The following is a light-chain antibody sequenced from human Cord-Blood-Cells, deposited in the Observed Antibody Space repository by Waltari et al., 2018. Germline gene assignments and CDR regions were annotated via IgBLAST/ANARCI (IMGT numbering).Light chain of an antibody. CDR1: SSDVGSYNL. Sequence: QSALTQPASVSGSPGQSITISCTGTSSDVGSYNLVSWDQQHPGKAPKLMIYECSKRPSGVSNRFSGSKSGNTASLTISGLQAEDEADYYCCSYAGSSTWVFGGGTKLTVL. CDR3: CSYAGSSTWV. V-gene: IGLV2-23*01. J-gene: IGLJ3*02. CDR2: ECS.